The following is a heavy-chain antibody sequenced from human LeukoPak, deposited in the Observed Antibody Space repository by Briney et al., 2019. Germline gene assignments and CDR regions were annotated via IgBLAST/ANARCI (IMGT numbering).Heavy chain of an antibody. CDR1: GFTFSSYG. Sequence: VPPGRSLSLSCAASGFTFSSYGMHWVRRAPGKWLEWVAVISCDGSNKYYADSVKGRFTISRDNSKNTLYLQMNSLRAEDTAVYYCAKGDDYGDLFDYWGQGTLVTVSP. CDR2: ISCDGSNK. V-gene: IGHV3-30*18. J-gene: IGHJ4*02. CDR3: AKGDDYGDLFDY. D-gene: IGHD4-17*01.